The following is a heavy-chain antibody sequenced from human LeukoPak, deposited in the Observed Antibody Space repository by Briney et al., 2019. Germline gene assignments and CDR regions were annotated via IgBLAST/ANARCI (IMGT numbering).Heavy chain of an antibody. V-gene: IGHV4-59*01. J-gene: IGHJ6*03. Sequence: SETLSLTCTVSGGSISSYYWSWIRQPPGKGLEGIGYIYYSGSTNYNPSLKSRVTISVDTSKNQFSLKLSSVTAADTAVYYCAREYGSGRGDYYYYMDVWGKGTTVTISS. CDR2: IYYSGST. CDR1: GGSISSYY. D-gene: IGHD3-10*01. CDR3: AREYGSGRGDYYYYMDV.